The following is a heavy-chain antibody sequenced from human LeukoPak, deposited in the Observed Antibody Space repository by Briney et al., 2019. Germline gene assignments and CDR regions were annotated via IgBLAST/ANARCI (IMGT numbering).Heavy chain of an antibody. CDR3: VRDLDYFAMDS. V-gene: IGHV3-7*01. Sequence: GGSLRLSCAASGFTVSSNYMNWVRQAPGKGLEWVANIMKDGGHKNYVDSVKGRFTISKDNAKNSLFLQMNSLRVDDTAVYYCVRDLDYFAMDSWGQGTLVTVSS. CDR1: GFTVSSNY. J-gene: IGHJ4*02. D-gene: IGHD3-10*01. CDR2: IMKDGGHK.